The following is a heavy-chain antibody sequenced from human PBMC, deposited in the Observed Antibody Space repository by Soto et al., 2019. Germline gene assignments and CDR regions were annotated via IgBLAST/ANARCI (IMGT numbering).Heavy chain of an antibody. D-gene: IGHD6-19*01. V-gene: IGHV1-69*01. CDR2: IIPIFGTA. Sequence: PGQGLEWTGGIIPIFGTANYAQKFQGRVTITADESTSTAYMELSSLRSEDTAVYYCASGSIAVAGSFDYWGQGTLVTVSS. CDR3: ASGSIAVAGSFDY. J-gene: IGHJ4*02.